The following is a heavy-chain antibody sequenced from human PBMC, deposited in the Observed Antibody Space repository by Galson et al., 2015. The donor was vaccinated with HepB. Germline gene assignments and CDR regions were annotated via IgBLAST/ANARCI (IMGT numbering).Heavy chain of an antibody. CDR3: ARVSLSSSWHRGHYGMDV. V-gene: IGHV1-18*01. J-gene: IGHJ6*02. D-gene: IGHD6-13*01. Sequence: SVKVSCKASGYTFTSYGISWVRQAPGQGLEWMGWISAYNGNTNYAQKLQGRVTMTTDTSTSTAYMELRSLRSDDTAVYYCARVSLSSSWHRGHYGMDVWGQGTTVTVSS. CDR2: ISAYNGNT. CDR1: GYTFTSYG.